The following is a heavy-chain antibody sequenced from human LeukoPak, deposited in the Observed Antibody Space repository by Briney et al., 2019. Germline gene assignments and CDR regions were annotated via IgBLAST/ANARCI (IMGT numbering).Heavy chain of an antibody. D-gene: IGHD5-24*01. CDR3: ASALHGYNYESLGYYYGMDV. V-gene: IGHV3-53*04. J-gene: IGHJ6*02. Sequence: GGSLRLSCAASGFTVSSNYMSWVRQAPGKGREWVSVIYSGGSTYYADSVKGRFTISRHNSKNTLYLQMNSLRAEDTAVYYCASALHGYNYESLGYYYGMDVWGQGTTVTVSS. CDR1: GFTVSSNY. CDR2: IYSGGST.